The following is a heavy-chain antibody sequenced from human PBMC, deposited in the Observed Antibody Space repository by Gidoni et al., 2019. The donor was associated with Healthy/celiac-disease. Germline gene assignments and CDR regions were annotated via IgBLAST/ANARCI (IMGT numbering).Heavy chain of an antibody. Sequence: QVQLQESGPGLVKPSQTLSLTCTVSGGSISSGSYYWSWIRQPAGKGLEWIGRIYTSGSTNYNPSLKSRVTISVDTSKNQFSLKLSSVTAADTAVYYCARDHSVRGGLSYWGQGTLVTVSS. CDR2: IYTSGST. V-gene: IGHV4-61*02. CDR3: ARDHSVRGGLSY. CDR1: GGSISSGSYY. D-gene: IGHD3-10*01. J-gene: IGHJ4*02.